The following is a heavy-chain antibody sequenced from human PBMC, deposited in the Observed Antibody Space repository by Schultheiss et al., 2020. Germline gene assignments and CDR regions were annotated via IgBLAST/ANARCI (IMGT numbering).Heavy chain of an antibody. CDR1: GFTFGDYA. D-gene: IGHD6-19*01. CDR2: IRSKAYGGTT. J-gene: IGHJ3*02. CDR3: ARDRYTSDWNAFDI. V-gene: IGHV3-49*03. Sequence: GGSLRLSCTASGFTFGDYAVNWFRQAPGKGLEWVGFIRSKAYGGTTEYAASVKGRFTISKDDSKNIAYLQMNSLKTEDTAVYYCARDRYTSDWNAFDIWGQGTTVTVAS.